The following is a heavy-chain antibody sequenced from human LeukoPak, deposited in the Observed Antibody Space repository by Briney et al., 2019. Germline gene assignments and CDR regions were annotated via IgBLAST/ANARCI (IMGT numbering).Heavy chain of an antibody. Sequence: GGSLRLSCAASGFTFSSYWMSWVRQAPGKGLEWVANIKQDGSEKYYVGSVKGRFTISRDNSKNTLYLKMNSLRAEDTAVYYCAKGHGWEASYYYYYMDVWGKGTTVTISS. D-gene: IGHD1-26*01. CDR2: IKQDGSEK. CDR3: AKGHGWEASYYYYYMDV. CDR1: GFTFSSYW. J-gene: IGHJ6*03. V-gene: IGHV3-7*01.